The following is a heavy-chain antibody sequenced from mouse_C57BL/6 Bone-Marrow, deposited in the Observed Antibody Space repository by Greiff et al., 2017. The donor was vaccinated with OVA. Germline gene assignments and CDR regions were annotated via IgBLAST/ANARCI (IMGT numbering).Heavy chain of an antibody. CDR1: GYTFTSYW. D-gene: IGHD1-1*01. V-gene: IGHV1-53*01. J-gene: IGHJ2*01. CDR2: INPSNGDT. CDR3: TGTVVAEFDY. Sequence: QVQLQQPGTELVKPGASVKLSCKASGYTFTSYWIHWVKQRPGQGLEWIGNINPSNGDTDYNEKFKNRATLTVDKSSSTAYIQLSSLTSEDSAVYYCTGTVVAEFDYWGQGTTLTVSS.